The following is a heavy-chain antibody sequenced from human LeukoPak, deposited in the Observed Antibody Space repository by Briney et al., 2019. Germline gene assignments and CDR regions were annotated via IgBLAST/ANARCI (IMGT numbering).Heavy chain of an antibody. D-gene: IGHD4-11*01. CDR1: GGSISSVSYY. CDR2: IYTSGST. V-gene: IGHV4-61*02. J-gene: IGHJ6*03. CDR3: ARDPDYSTDYYYYMDV. Sequence: PSQTLSLTCTVSGGSISSVSYYWSWIRQPAGKGLEWIGRIYTSGSTNYNPSLKSRVTISVDTSKNQFSLKLSSVTAADTAVYYCARDPDYSTDYYYYMDVWGKGTTVTVSS.